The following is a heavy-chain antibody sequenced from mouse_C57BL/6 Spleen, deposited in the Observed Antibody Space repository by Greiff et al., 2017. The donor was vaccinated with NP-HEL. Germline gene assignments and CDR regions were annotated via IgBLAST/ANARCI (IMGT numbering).Heavy chain of an antibody. CDR3: TRGGDYYAREAWYFDV. J-gene: IGHJ1*03. D-gene: IGHD1-1*01. CDR2: IDPETGGT. CDR1: GYTFTDYE. V-gene: IGHV1-15*01. Sequence: QVQLQQSGAELVRPGASVTLSCKASGYTFTDYEMHWVKQTPVHGLEWIGAIDPETGGTAYNQKFKGKAILTADKSSSTAYMELRSLTSADSAVYYCTRGGDYYAREAWYFDVWGTGTTVTVSS.